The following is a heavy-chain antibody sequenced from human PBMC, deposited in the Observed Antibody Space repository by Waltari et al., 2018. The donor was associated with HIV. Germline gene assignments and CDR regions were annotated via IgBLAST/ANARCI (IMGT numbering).Heavy chain of an antibody. V-gene: IGHV3-23*01. CDR3: AQDPRSYGWSRFGN. Sequence: EVQLLESGGGLVQPGGSLRLSCAASGFTFSNYAMNWVRQTQGRGLEWVSAITVDGVNTYYADSVRGRFTISRDDSKNTLFLQMNSLRAEDTAVYYCAQDPRSYGWSRFGNWGQGTLVTVSS. CDR2: ITVDGVNT. D-gene: IGHD3-10*01. CDR1: GFTFSNYA. J-gene: IGHJ4*02.